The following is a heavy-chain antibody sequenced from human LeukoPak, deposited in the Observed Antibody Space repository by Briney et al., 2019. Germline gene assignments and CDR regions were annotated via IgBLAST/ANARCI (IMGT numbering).Heavy chain of an antibody. V-gene: IGHV4-59*08. CDR3: ARGYSSSWYYFDY. D-gene: IGHD6-13*01. J-gene: IGHJ4*02. CDR2: IYYSGST. Sequence: SETLSLTCTVSGGSISSYYWSWIRQPPGKGLEWIGYIYYSGSTNYNPSLKSRVTISVDTSKNQFSLKLSSVTAADTAIYYCARGYSSSWYYFDYWGQGTLVTVSS. CDR1: GGSISSYY.